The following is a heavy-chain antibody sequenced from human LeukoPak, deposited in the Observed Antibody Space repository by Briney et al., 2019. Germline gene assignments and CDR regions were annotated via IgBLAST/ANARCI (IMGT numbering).Heavy chain of an antibody. V-gene: IGHV7-4-1*02. D-gene: IGHD6-13*01. CDR1: GYTFTSYA. J-gene: IGHJ4*02. CDR2: INTNTGNP. CDR3: ARGPHARYSSSQYYFDY. Sequence: ASVKVSCKASGYTFTSYAMNWVRQAPGQGLEWMGCINTNTGNPTYAQGFTGRFVFSLDTSVSTAYLQISSLKAEDTAVYYCARGPHARYSSSQYYFDYWGQGTLVTVSS.